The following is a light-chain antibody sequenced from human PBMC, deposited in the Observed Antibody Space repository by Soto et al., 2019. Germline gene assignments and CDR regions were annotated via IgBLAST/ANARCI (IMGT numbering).Light chain of an antibody. Sequence: DIQVTQSPSSLSASVGDRVTITCQASQDISRYLDWYQQKPGQAPKVLIYGASNLIRGVSSRFSGSGSGTHFTFTITSLQPEDFATYYCQQYHALPYTFGPGTKLDIK. V-gene: IGKV1-33*01. CDR1: QDISRY. CDR2: GAS. CDR3: QQYHALPYT. J-gene: IGKJ2*01.